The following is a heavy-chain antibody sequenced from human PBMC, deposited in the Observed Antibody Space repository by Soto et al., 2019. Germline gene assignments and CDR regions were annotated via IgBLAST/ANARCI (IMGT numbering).Heavy chain of an antibody. Sequence: SVKVSCKASGGTFSSYAISWVRQSPGQGLEWMGGIIPIFGTANYAQKFQGRVTITADKSTSTAYMELSSLRSEDTAVYYCARGLRRGYDLDYWGQGTLVTVSS. CDR2: IIPIFGTA. CDR3: ARGLRRGYDLDY. V-gene: IGHV1-69*06. D-gene: IGHD5-12*01. CDR1: GGTFSSYA. J-gene: IGHJ4*02.